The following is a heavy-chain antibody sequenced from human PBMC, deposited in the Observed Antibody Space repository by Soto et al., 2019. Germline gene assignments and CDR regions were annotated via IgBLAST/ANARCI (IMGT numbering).Heavy chain of an antibody. D-gene: IGHD3-16*02. Sequence: QVQLQQWGAGLLKPSETLSPTCAVYGGSFSGYYWSWIRQPPGKGLEWIGEINHSGSTNYNPSLKSRVTISVDTSKNQFSLKLSSVTAADTAVYYCASLASYYYYGMDVWGQGTTVTVSS. CDR1: GGSFSGYY. J-gene: IGHJ6*02. V-gene: IGHV4-34*01. CDR3: ASLASYYYYGMDV. CDR2: INHSGST.